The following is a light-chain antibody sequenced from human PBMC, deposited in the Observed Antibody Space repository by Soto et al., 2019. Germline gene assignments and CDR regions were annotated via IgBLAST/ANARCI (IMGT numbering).Light chain of an antibody. CDR3: QQRSSAIT. V-gene: IGKV3D-20*02. CDR1: QSVSSSY. CDR2: DAS. Sequence: EIVLTQSPGTLSLSPGERATLSFRASQSVSSSYLAWFQQRPGQAPRLLIYDASNRATGIPARFSGRGSGTDFTLTISSLEPEDFAVYYCQQRSSAITFGQGTRLEIK. J-gene: IGKJ5*01.